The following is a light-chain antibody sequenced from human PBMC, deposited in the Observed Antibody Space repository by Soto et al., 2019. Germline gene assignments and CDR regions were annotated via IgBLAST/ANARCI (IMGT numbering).Light chain of an antibody. CDR3: QQYDKWPLT. CDR1: HSVDSN. J-gene: IGKJ4*01. Sequence: EIVMTQSPATLSVSPGEGATLSCRASHSVDSNLAWYQQKPGQAPRLLIFGASTRATGIPARFSGSGSGTDFTLTISSLQSEDFGVYFCQQYDKWPLTLGGGTKVDIK. V-gene: IGKV3D-15*01. CDR2: GAS.